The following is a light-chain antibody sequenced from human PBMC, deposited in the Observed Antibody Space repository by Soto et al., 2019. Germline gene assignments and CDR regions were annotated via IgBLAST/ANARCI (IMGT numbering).Light chain of an antibody. Sequence: SVLTQPRSVSGSPGQSVTISCTGTSSDVGGYNYVSWYQQHPGKAPKLMIYDVSKRPSGVPDRFSGSKSGNTASLTISGLQADDEADYYCCSYAGSYTYVFGTGTKVTVL. V-gene: IGLV2-11*01. CDR2: DVS. CDR1: SSDVGGYNY. J-gene: IGLJ1*01. CDR3: CSYAGSYTYV.